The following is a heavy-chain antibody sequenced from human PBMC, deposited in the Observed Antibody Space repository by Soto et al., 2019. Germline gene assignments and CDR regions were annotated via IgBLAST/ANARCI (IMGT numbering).Heavy chain of an antibody. CDR2: INSDGSST. D-gene: IGHD3-10*01. CDR3: ARDSGIVDTRRYFDY. V-gene: IGHV3-74*01. J-gene: IGHJ4*02. Sequence: PGGSLRLSCAASGFTFSSYWMHWVRQAPGKGLVWVSRINSDGSSTSYADSVKGRFTISRDNAKNTLYLQMNSLRAEDTAVYYCARDSGIVDTRRYFDYWGQGTLVTVSS. CDR1: GFTFSSYW.